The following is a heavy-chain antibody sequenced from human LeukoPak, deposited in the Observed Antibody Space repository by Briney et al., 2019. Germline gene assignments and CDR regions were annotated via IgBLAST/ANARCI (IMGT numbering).Heavy chain of an antibody. D-gene: IGHD2-2*01. CDR3: AKSQRNDQQVVQRIDY. Sequence: PGGSLRLTFSAWRFTFSTYAKSWVRQAPGKRLEWVSSISGSGDTTYYTGSVKGRFTISRDNSKNALYLQMSSLRAEDTAVYYCAKSQRNDQQVVQRIDYWGQGTLVTVSS. CDR2: ISGSGDTT. CDR1: RFTFSTYA. J-gene: IGHJ4*02. V-gene: IGHV3-23*01.